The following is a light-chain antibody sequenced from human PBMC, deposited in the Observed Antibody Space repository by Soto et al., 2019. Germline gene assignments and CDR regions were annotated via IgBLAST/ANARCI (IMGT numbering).Light chain of an antibody. V-gene: IGKV1-5*01. CDR1: QSISRR. J-gene: IGKJ1*01. CDR3: QQYNSYPWT. CDR2: DAS. Sequence: DIHIIQSPSALSASVGDRVTITRRASQSISRRLAWYQQKPGKAPKLLIYDASSLESGVPAGFSGSGSGTQFTLTISSLQPDDFATYYCQQYNSYPWTFGQGTKV.